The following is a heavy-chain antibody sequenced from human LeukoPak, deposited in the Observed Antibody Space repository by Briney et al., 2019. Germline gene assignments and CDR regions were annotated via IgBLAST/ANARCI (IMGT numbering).Heavy chain of an antibody. CDR2: INHSGST. J-gene: IGHJ1*01. V-gene: IGHV4-34*01. CDR1: GGSFSGYY. Sequence: PSETLSLTCAVYGGSFSGYYWSWIRQPPGKGREWIGEINHSGSTNYNPSLKSRVTISVDTSKNQFSLKLSSVTAADTAVYYCARGRAYYYDSSGYYRYFQHWGQGTLVTVSS. CDR3: ARGRAYYYDSSGYYRYFQH. D-gene: IGHD3-22*01.